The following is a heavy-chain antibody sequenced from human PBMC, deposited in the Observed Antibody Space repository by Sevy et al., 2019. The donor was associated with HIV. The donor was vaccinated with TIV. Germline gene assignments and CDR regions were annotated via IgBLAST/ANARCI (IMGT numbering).Heavy chain of an antibody. V-gene: IGHV3-73*01. Sequence: GGSLRLSCAASGFTFSGSAMHWVRQASGKGLEWVGRIRSKANSYATAYAASVKGRFTISRDDSKKTAYLQMNSLKTEDTAVYYCTRGSSWYNWFDPWGQGTLVTVSS. D-gene: IGHD6-13*01. CDR3: TRGSSWYNWFDP. J-gene: IGHJ5*02. CDR2: IRSKANSYAT. CDR1: GFTFSGSA.